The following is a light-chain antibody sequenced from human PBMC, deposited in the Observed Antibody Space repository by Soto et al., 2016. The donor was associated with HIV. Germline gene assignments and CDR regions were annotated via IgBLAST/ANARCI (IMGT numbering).Light chain of an antibody. CDR2: DDD. CDR1: NIGSKS. V-gene: IGLV3-21*03. CDR3: QVWDSSGGRGV. J-gene: IGLJ1*01. Sequence: SYELTQPPSVSVAPGRAATITCGGNNIGSKSVHWYHQKPGQAPVLVVYDDDDRPSGIPERFSGSNSGDTATLTISRVAAGDEADYYCQVWDSSGGRGVFGTGTKVTV.